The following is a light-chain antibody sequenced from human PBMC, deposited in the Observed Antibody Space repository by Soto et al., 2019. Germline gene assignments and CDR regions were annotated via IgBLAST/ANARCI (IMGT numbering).Light chain of an antibody. Sequence: DIQMTQSPSSLSASVGDRVTITCRASQSISNYLSWYQQKPGKAPKLLIYAASSLQSGVPSRFSGSGSGTDFTLASSSLQPDDFATYYRQQSHSTPRTFGPGTKVDIK. V-gene: IGKV1-39*01. CDR2: AAS. J-gene: IGKJ3*01. CDR1: QSISNY. CDR3: QQSHSTPRT.